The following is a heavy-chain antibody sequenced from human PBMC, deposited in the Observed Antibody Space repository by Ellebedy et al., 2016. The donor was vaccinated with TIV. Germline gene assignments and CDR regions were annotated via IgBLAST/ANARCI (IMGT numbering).Heavy chain of an antibody. V-gene: IGHV3-23*01. Sequence: GESLKISCAASGFSFGGFAMSWVRQAPGQGLQWVSTTSGLGGTTYYADSVRGRFTVSRDNSKNTLDLQMNNVRAEDTAVYYCAKCQIGYNSREQFHFEYWGQGALVTVSS. CDR3: AKCQIGYNSREQFHFEY. CDR1: GFSFGGFA. CDR2: TSGLGGTT. J-gene: IGHJ4*02. D-gene: IGHD5-24*01.